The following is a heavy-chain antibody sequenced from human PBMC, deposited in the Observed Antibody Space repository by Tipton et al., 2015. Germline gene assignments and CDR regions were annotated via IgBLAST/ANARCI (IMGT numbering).Heavy chain of an antibody. CDR1: GGSFSDYN. D-gene: IGHD3-22*01. V-gene: IGHV4-34*01. CDR3: ARSRDYYDTSVSLAY. J-gene: IGHJ4*02. CDR2: INLSEST. Sequence: TLSLTCAVYGGSFSDYNWTWVRQAPGKGLEWIGEINLSESTSYNPSLKSRVSISVDTSKNQFSLKLSSVTAADTAIYYCARSRDYYDTSVSLAYWGQGTLVTVSS.